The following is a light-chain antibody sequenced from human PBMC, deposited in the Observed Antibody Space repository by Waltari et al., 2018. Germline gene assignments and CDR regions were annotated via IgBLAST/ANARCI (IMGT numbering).Light chain of an antibody. Sequence: QSVLTQPPSASGTPGQRVTISCSGGSSNIGRNAVNWYQHLPGTATKLRINDNTQRPSGVPDRFSGSKSGTSASLAISGLQSEDEAEYYCATWDDSLKGYVFGTGTKVTVL. J-gene: IGLJ1*01. V-gene: IGLV1-44*01. CDR2: DNT. CDR3: ATWDDSLKGYV. CDR1: SSNIGRNA.